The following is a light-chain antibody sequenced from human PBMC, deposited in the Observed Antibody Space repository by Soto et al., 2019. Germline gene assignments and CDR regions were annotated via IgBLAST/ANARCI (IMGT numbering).Light chain of an antibody. J-gene: IGLJ1*01. CDR1: SSDVGGYSY. CDR2: DVS. CDR3: ASYTTSSTYV. Sequence: QSALTQPSPLSGSPGQSIAISCTGNSSDVGGYSYVSWYQQQPGKAPKLVISDVSNRPSGVSDRFSGSKSGNTASLTISGLQTEDEADYYCASYTTSSTYVFGTGTKVTV. V-gene: IGLV2-14*01.